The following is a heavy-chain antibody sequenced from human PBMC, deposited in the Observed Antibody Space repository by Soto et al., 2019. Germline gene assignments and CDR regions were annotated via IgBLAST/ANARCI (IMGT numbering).Heavy chain of an antibody. V-gene: IGHV1-2*02. CDR3: ARVPTRTYYYGSGSYDYYYGMDV. CDR2: INPNSGGT. CDR1: GYTFTGYY. Sequence: GASVKVSCKASGYTFTGYYMHWVRQAPGQGLEWMGWINPNSGGTNYAQKFQGRVTMTRDTSISTAYMELSRLRSDDTAVYYCARVPTRTYYYGSGSYDYYYGMDVWGQGTTVTVSS. D-gene: IGHD3-10*01. J-gene: IGHJ6*02.